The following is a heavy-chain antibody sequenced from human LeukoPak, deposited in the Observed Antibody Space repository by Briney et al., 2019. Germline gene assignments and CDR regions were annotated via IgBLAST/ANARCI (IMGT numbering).Heavy chain of an antibody. J-gene: IGHJ4*02. D-gene: IGHD4-11*01. Sequence: SVKVSCEASGGTFSSYAISWVRQAPGQGLEWMGGIILIFGTANYAQKFQGRVTITTDESTSTAYMELSSLRSEDTAVYYCARGPAGMTAVTSLGDYWGQGTLVTVSS. V-gene: IGHV1-69*05. CDR2: IILIFGTA. CDR3: ARGPAGMTAVTSLGDY. CDR1: GGTFSSYA.